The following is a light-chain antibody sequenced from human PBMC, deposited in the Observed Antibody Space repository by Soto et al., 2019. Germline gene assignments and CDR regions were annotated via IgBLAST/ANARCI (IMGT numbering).Light chain of an antibody. Sequence: EIVLTQSPGTLSLSPGERATLSCRASQSVGSNYLAWYQQKPGQAPRLLFYDVSSRATGIPGRFSGSGSGTDFTLTISRLQSEDFAVYYCQQYGRSPFTFGGGTKVDIK. J-gene: IGKJ3*01. CDR3: QQYGRSPFT. CDR1: QSVGSNY. CDR2: DVS. V-gene: IGKV3-20*01.